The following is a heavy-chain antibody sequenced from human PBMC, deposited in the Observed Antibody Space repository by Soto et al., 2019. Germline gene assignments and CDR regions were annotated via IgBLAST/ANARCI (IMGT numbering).Heavy chain of an antibody. V-gene: IGHV5-10-1*01. D-gene: IGHD5-12*01. Sequence: GESLKISCKGSGYSFTSYWISWVRQMPGKGLEWMGRIDPSDSYTNYSPSFQGHVTISADKSISTAYLQWSSLKASDTAMYYCARGIVAGGYYYGMDVWGQGTTVTVSS. CDR3: ARGIVAGGYYYGMDV. CDR1: GYSFTSYW. J-gene: IGHJ6*02. CDR2: IDPSDSYT.